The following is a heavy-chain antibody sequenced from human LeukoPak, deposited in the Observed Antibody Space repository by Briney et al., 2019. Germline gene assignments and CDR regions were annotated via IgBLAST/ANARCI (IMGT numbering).Heavy chain of an antibody. CDR2: ISSSGYSI. V-gene: IGHV3-11*01. J-gene: IGHJ4*02. Sequence: GGSLRLSCAASGFAFSDNYMSWIRQAPGKGLEWVAFISSSGYSIYYADSVKGRFSISRDNAKNSLYLQMNSLRADDTAVYYCARIARVTSNFDFWGQGTLVTVSS. D-gene: IGHD4-17*01. CDR1: GFAFSDNY. CDR3: ARIARVTSNFDF.